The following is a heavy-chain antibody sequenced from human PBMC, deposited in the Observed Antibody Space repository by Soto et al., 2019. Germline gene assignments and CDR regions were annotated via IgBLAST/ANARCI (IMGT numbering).Heavy chain of an antibody. CDR2: INPNSGGT. V-gene: IGHV1-2*04. CDR3: ARESRMICSGGSCYLYGMDV. Sequence: ASVKVSCKASGYTFANYGISWVRQAPGQGLEWMGWINPNSGGTNYAQKFQGWVTMTRDTSISTAYMELSRLRSDDTAVYYCARESRMICSGGSCYLYGMDVWGQGTTVTVSS. D-gene: IGHD2-15*01. CDR1: GYTFANYG. J-gene: IGHJ6*02.